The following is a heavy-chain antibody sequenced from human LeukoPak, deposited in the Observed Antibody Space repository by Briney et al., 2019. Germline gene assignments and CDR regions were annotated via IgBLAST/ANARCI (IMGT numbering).Heavy chain of an antibody. V-gene: IGHV3-30*03. D-gene: IGHD1-26*01. Sequence: GGSLRLSCTVSRFPFYYYGIHWVCHAQRTGLGWEAVTSADERIKIYNDSVRGRLTISRDNSKNTQYLQRNALRVEYTAVYYCARDPVLGAPDYLYYWGRGTLVSFAS. CDR3: ARDPVLGAPDYLYY. CDR2: TSADERIK. CDR1: RFPFYYYG. J-gene: IGHJ4*02.